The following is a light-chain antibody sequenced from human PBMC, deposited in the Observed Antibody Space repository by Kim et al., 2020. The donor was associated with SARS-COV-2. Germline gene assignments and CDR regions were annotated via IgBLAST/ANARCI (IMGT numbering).Light chain of an antibody. CDR3: QSYDSSNQV. J-gene: IGLJ3*02. CDR1: SGSIASNY. Sequence: GKTVTISCTRSSGSIASNYVQWYQQRPGCSPTTVIYEDNQRPSGVPDRFSGSIDSSSNSASLTISGLKTEDEADYYCQSYDSSNQVFGGGTKVTVL. CDR2: EDN. V-gene: IGLV6-57*01.